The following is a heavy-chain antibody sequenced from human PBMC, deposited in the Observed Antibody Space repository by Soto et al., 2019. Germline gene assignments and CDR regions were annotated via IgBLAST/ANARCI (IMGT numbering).Heavy chain of an antibody. V-gene: IGHV6-1*01. CDR3: AREIRIAVAGNDYYGMDV. Sequence: SQTLSLTCAISGDSVSSNSAAWNWIRQSPSRGLEWLGRTYYRSKWYNDYAVSVKSRITINPDTSKNQFSLQLNSVTPEDTAVYYCAREIRIAVAGNDYYGMDVWGQGTTVTVSS. CDR2: TYYRSKWYN. J-gene: IGHJ6*02. CDR1: GDSVSSNSAA. D-gene: IGHD6-19*01.